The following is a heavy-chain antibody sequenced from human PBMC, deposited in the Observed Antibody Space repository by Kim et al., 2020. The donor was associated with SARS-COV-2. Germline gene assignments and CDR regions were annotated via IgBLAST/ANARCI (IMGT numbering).Heavy chain of an antibody. J-gene: IGHJ6*02. CDR3: AKEVGSGYDYDDYYYYGMDV. D-gene: IGHD5-12*01. CDR2: ISGSGGST. V-gene: IGHV3-23*01. CDR1: GFTFSSYA. Sequence: GGSLRLSCAASGFTFSSYAMSWVRQAPGKGLEWVSAISGSGGSTYYADSVKGRFTISRDNSKNTLYLQMNSLRAEDTAVYYCAKEVGSGYDYDDYYYYGMDVWGQGTTVTVSS.